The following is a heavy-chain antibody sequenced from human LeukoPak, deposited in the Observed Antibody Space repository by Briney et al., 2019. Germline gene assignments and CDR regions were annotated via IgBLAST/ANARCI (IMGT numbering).Heavy chain of an antibody. V-gene: IGHV4-59*08. CDR3: ARGSYCGGDCFYYFDY. CDR1: GRSFSGYY. Sequence: SETLSLTCAVYGRSFSGYYWSWIRQPPGKGLEWIGFVYYSGVTDYNPSLRSRVTISIDPSENQFSLHLSSVTAADTAVYYCARGSYCGGDCFYYFDYWGQGALVTVSS. J-gene: IGHJ4*02. CDR2: VYYSGVT. D-gene: IGHD2-21*02.